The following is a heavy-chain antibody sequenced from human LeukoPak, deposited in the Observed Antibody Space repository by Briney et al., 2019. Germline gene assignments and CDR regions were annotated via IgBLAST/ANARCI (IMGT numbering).Heavy chain of an antibody. J-gene: IGHJ4*02. CDR2: IYTSGST. CDR1: GGSISSSSYY. Sequence: PSQTLSLTCTVSGGSISSSSYYWSWIRQPAGKGLEWIGRIYTSGSTNYNPSLKSRVTISVDTSKNQFSLKLSSVTAADTAVYYCARDAGYWGQGTLVTVSS. V-gene: IGHV4-61*02. CDR3: ARDAGY.